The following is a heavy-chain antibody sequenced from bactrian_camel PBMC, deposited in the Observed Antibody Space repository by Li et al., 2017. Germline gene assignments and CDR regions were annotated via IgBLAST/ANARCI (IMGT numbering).Heavy chain of an antibody. D-gene: IGHD8*01. J-gene: IGHJ6*01. CDR3: ATDRVGDGNWVWGY. Sequence: VQLVESGGGLVQPGGSLTLSCVVSGFTFSNYRMNWDRQAPGRRLEWVSGISRTGDSTYYADSVKGRFTIYRDNAKNTAYLQMNSLKFEDTALYYCATDRVGDGNWVWGYWGQGTQVTVS. V-gene: IGHV3S40*01. CDR2: ISRTGDST. CDR1: GFTFSNYR.